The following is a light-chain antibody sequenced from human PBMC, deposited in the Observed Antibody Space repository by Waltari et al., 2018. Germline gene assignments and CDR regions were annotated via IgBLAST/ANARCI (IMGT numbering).Light chain of an antibody. CDR1: QSVRTF. V-gene: IGKV1-5*03. CDR3: QQYNHYSWT. J-gene: IGKJ1*01. CDR2: RAS. Sequence: DIQMTQSPSTLSASVGDRVTITCRASQSVRTFLAWYQQKPGKAPKLLIYRASTLESGVPSRFAGSGSETEFTLTISGLQPDDFATYYCQQYNHYSWTFGQGPRWISN.